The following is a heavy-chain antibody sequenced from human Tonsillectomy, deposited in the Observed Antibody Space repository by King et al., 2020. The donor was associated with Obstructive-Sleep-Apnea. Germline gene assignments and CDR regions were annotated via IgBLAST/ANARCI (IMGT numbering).Heavy chain of an antibody. J-gene: IGHJ6*02. CDR2: ISNSGSPT. CDR1: GFSFNDYY. Sequence: VQLVESGGGLVKPGGSLRLSCSAPGFSFNDYYMTWIRQAPGKGLEWVSYISNSGSPTSYADSVRGRFTISRDNTQNSLSLQMNSLRAEDTAVYYWSGARPYNGASMTTVTNYYYYFGLDVWGQGTTVTVSS. D-gene: IGHD4-17*01. V-gene: IGHV3-11*01. CDR3: SGARPYNGASMTTVTNYYYYFGLDV.